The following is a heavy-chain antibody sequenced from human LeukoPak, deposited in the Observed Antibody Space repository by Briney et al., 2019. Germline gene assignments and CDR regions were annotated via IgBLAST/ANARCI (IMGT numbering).Heavy chain of an antibody. Sequence: PGGSLRLSCVASGFTFSSYSMNWVRQAPGKGLEWVSYISTSSSTIYYVDSVKGRFTISRDNAKNSLYLQMNSLRAEDTAVYYCARDGGSSWYGAFDIWGQGTTVTVSS. D-gene: IGHD6-13*01. V-gene: IGHV3-48*01. CDR1: GFTFSSYS. CDR2: ISTSSSTI. J-gene: IGHJ3*02. CDR3: ARDGGSSWYGAFDI.